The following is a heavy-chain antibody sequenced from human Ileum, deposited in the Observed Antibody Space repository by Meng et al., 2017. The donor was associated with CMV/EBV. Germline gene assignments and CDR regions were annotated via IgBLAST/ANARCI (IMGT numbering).Heavy chain of an antibody. D-gene: IGHD2-15*01. V-gene: IGHV3-33*06. J-gene: IGHJ4*02. Sequence: ASGLTLSSSGMHWGRQGPGKGLEWVAVIWYDGSNEYYADSVKGRFTISRDNSKNTLYLQMNSLRAEDTAVFYCAKERGGGGSFDYWGQGTLVTVSS. CDR1: GLTLSSSG. CDR3: AKERGGGGSFDY. CDR2: IWYDGSNE.